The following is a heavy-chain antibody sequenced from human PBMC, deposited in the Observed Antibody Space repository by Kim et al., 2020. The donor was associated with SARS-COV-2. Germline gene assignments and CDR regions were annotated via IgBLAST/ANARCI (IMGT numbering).Heavy chain of an antibody. V-gene: IGHV1-18*01. D-gene: IGHD5-12*01. J-gene: IGHJ6*02. Sequence: ASVKVSCKAFGYTFTSYGISWVRQAPGQGLEWMGWISAYNGNTNYAQKLQGRVTMTTDTSTSTAYMELRSLRSDDTAVYYCARDSGYDLDYYYYYGMDVWGQGTTVTVSS. CDR1: GYTFTSYG. CDR2: ISAYNGNT. CDR3: ARDSGYDLDYYYYYGMDV.